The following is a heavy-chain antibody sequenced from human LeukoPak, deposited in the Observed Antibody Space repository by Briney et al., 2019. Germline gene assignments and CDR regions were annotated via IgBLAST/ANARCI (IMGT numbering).Heavy chain of an antibody. Sequence: SETLSLTCAVYGGSFSGYYWSWIRQPPGKGLEWIGEINHSGSTNYNPSLKSRVTISVDTSKNQFSLKLSSVTAADTAVYYCASLFPFIAVAGRGFAYGGKGTRVPVS. J-gene: IGHJ4*02. D-gene: IGHD6-19*01. CDR1: GGSFSGYY. V-gene: IGHV4-34*01. CDR3: ASLFPFIAVAGRGFAY. CDR2: INHSGST.